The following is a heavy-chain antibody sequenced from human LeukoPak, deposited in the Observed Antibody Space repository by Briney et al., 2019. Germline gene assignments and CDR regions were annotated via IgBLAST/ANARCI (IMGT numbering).Heavy chain of an antibody. CDR3: TPVMVEDRGF. V-gene: IGHV3-15*01. CDR2: IKSNNDGGTT. D-gene: IGHD2-21*01. CDR1: GFIFNKAW. J-gene: IGHJ4*02. Sequence: PAGSLRLSCAASGFIFNKAWMNWVRQAPGKGPEWVGRIKSNNDGGTTDYASPVEGRFIISRDDSKNTIYLQMNRLIIDDTAIYYCTPVMVEDRGFWGQGTLVTVSS.